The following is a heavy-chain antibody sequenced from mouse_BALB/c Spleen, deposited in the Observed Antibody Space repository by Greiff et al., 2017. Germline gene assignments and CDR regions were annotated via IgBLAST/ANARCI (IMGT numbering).Heavy chain of an antibody. J-gene: IGHJ4*01. CDR1: GFSLTSYG. CDR2: IWAGGST. CDR3: ASYYDYDDGRYAMDY. Sequence: QVQLKQSGPGLVAPSQSLSITCTVSGFSLTSYGVHWVRQPPGKGLEWLGVIWAGGSTNYNSALMSRLSISKDNSKSQVFLKMNSLQTDDTAMYYCASYYDYDDGRYAMDYWGQGTSVTVSS. V-gene: IGHV2-9*02. D-gene: IGHD2-4*01.